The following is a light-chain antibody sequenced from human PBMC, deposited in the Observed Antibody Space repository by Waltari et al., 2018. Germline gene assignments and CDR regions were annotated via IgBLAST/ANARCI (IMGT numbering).Light chain of an antibody. CDR2: EAT. V-gene: IGLV2-23*01. Sequence: QSALTQPASVSGSPGQSLAVSCTGSSSDVGTYHIVSWYQQHPGKAPKLIIYEATKRPSGVSNRFSGSKSGNMASLTISGLQAEDEAEYYCCSFAGRSTWVFGTGTKVTVL. CDR3: CSFAGRSTWV. CDR1: SSDVGTYHI. J-gene: IGLJ1*01.